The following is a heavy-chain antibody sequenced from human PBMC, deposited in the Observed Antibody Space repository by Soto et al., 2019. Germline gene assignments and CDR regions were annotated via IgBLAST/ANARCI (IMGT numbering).Heavy chain of an antibody. CDR1: GFTFSNYW. CDR2: IKQDGSEK. V-gene: IGHV3-7*01. J-gene: IGHJ4*02. D-gene: IGHD3-9*01. CDR3: ATRPHKSRNTGYLAVFDF. Sequence: PGGSLRLSCTASGFTFSNYWMSWVRQAPGKGLEWVANIKQDGSEKYHVDSVNGRFTISRDNAKNSLHLQMNSLRAEDTAVYYCATRPHKSRNTGYLAVFDFWGQGARVTVSS.